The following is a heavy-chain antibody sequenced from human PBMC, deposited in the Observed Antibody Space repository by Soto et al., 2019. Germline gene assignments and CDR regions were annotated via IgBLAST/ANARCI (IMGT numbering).Heavy chain of an antibody. V-gene: IGHV3-23*01. J-gene: IGHJ4*02. CDR2: ISGGGSTT. CDR1: GFTFNSYA. CDR3: AKYPEYSGYDGTYFDY. Sequence: GGSLRLSCAASGFTFNSYAMSWVRQAPGKGLEWVSGISGGGSTTYYAGSVKGRFTISRDNSKSTFYLQMNSLRAEDTAVYFCAKYPEYSGYDGTYFDYWGQGTLVTVSS. D-gene: IGHD5-12*01.